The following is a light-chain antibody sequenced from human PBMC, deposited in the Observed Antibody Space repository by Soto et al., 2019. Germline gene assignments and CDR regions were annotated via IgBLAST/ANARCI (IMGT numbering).Light chain of an antibody. CDR2: EVS. J-gene: IGLJ1*01. V-gene: IGLV2-14*01. CDR3: RSYTSSSTLV. CDR1: SSDVGGYNY. Sequence: QSALTQPASVSGSPGQSITISCTGTSSDVGGYNYVSWYQHHPGKAPKLMIYEVSNRPSGVSNRFSGSKSGNTASLTISGLQAEDEADYYCRSYTSSSTLVFGTGTKVTVL.